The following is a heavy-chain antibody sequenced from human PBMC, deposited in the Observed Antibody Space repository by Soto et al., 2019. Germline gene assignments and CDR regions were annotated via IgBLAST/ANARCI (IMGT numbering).Heavy chain of an antibody. CDR2: ISSSSSYI. D-gene: IGHD2-15*01. J-gene: IGHJ3*02. CDR3: ARDQGRYSRLGDAFDI. V-gene: IGHV3-21*01. Sequence: GGSLRLSCAASGFTFSSYSMNWVRQAPGKGLEWVSSISSSSSYIYYADSVKGRFTISRDNAKKSLYLQMNSLRAEDTAVYYCARDQGRYSRLGDAFDIWGQGTMVTVSS. CDR1: GFTFSSYS.